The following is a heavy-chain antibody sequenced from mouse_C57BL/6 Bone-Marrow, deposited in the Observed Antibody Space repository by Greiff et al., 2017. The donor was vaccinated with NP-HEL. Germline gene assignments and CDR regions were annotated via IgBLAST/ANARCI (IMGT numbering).Heavy chain of an antibody. CDR1: GYSFTDYN. CDR2: INPNYGTT. CDR3: ARPATVVATDYAMDY. D-gene: IGHD1-1*01. J-gene: IGHJ4*01. V-gene: IGHV1-39*01. Sequence: VQLQQSGPELVKPGASVKISCKASGYSFTDYNMNWVKQSNGKGLEWIGVINPNYGTTSYNQKFKGKATLTVDQSSSTAYMQLNSLTSEDSAVYYCARPATVVATDYAMDYWGQGTSVTVSS.